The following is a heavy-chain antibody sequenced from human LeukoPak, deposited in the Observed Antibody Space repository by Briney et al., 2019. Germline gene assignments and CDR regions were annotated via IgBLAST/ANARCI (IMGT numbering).Heavy chain of an antibody. Sequence: SETLSLTCTVSGGSISSSTCYWGWIRQPPGKGLEWIGSIYYSGSTYYNPSLKSRVTISVDTSKNQFSLKLSSVTAADTAVYYCARQFDYGQVGFDYWGQGTMVTVSS. CDR1: GGSISSSTCY. CDR2: IYYSGST. D-gene: IGHD4-17*01. CDR3: ARQFDYGQVGFDY. J-gene: IGHJ4*02. V-gene: IGHV4-39*01.